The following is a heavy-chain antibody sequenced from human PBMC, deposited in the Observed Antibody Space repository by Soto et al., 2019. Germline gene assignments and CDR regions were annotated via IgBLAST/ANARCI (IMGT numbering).Heavy chain of an antibody. CDR3: VRGHAGFDY. D-gene: IGHD3-16*01. J-gene: IGHJ4*02. V-gene: IGHV3-72*01. CDR1: GFTFSDHY. CDR2: TRNKANSYTT. Sequence: GGSLRLSCAASGFTFSDHYMDWVRQTPGKGLEWVGRTRNKANSYTTEYAASVKGRFTISRDESKNSLYLQMNSLTTEDTAVYYCVRGHAGFDYWGQGTLVTVSS.